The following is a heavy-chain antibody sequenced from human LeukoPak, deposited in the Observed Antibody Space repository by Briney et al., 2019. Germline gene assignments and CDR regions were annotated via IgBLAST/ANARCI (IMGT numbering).Heavy chain of an antibody. CDR2: IYYSGST. D-gene: IGHD1-7*01. V-gene: IGHV4-59*01. Sequence: SETLSLTCTVSGGSISSYYWSWIRQPPGKGLEWIGYIYYSGSTNYNPSLESRVTISVDTSKNQFSLKLSSVTAADTAVYYCARETTYAFDIWGQGTMVTVSS. CDR3: ARETTYAFDI. J-gene: IGHJ3*02. CDR1: GGSISSYY.